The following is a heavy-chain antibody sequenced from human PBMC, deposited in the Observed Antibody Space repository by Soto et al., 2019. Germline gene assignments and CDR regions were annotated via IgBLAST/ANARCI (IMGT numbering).Heavy chain of an antibody. CDR3: SRDDSDWFFN. J-gene: IGHJ4*02. Sequence: GGSLRLSCAASGFTFSNYAMSWVRQAPGKGLEWVSAIGGGGVPTYHADSVKGRFTISRDNSKNTLYLQMNSLRAEDTAVYYCSRDDSDWFFNWGRGTLVTVSS. CDR2: IGGGGVPT. D-gene: IGHD3-9*01. CDR1: GFTFSNYA. V-gene: IGHV3-23*01.